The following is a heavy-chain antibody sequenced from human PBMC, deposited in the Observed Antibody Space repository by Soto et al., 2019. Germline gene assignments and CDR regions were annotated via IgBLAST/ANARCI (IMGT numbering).Heavy chain of an antibody. Sequence: ASVKVSCKASGYTFTSYGISWVRQAPGQGLEWMGWISAYNGNTNYAQKLQGRVTMTTDTSTSTAYMELRSLRSDDTAVYYCASDRGYCYGFGPQTDYWGQGTLVTVSS. CDR3: ASDRGYCYGFGPQTDY. CDR1: GYTFTSYG. D-gene: IGHD5-18*01. V-gene: IGHV1-18*01. CDR2: ISAYNGNT. J-gene: IGHJ4*02.